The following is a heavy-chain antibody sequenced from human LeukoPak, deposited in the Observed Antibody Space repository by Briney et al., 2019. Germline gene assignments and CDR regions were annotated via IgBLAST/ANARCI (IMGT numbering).Heavy chain of an antibody. CDR2: INHSGST. CDR1: GGSFSGYY. D-gene: IGHD1/OR15-1a*01. J-gene: IGHJ5*02. CDR3: ASGGLFWFDP. V-gene: IGHV4-34*01. Sequence: PSETLSLTCAVYGGSFSGYYWSWIRQPPGKGLEWIGEINHSGSTNYNPSLKSRVTISVDTSKNQFSLKLSSVTAADTAVYYCASGGLFWFDPWGQGTLVTVSS.